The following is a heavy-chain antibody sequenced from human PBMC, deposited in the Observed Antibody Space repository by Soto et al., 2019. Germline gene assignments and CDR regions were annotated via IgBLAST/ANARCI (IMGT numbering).Heavy chain of an antibody. CDR1: GFSLSTRGVG. D-gene: IGHD5-18*01. V-gene: IGHV2-5*02. CDR2: IYWDDDK. Sequence: QITLKESGPTLVKPTQTLTLTCTFSGFSLSTRGVGVGWFRQPPGRALEWLALIYWDDDKRYSPSLQNRLTIPRDTSTIQVVLTTTCMDPVDTATYYCAHRPYGYKYNVDYWGQGPLVPVSS. J-gene: IGHJ4*02. CDR3: AHRPYGYKYNVDY.